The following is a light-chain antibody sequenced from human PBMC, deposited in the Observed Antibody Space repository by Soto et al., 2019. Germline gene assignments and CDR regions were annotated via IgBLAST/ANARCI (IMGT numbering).Light chain of an antibody. CDR1: SSDVGGYNY. CDR2: EVR. J-gene: IGLJ1*01. V-gene: IGLV2-14*01. CDR3: TSYTSSSTYV. Sequence: QSALTQPASVSGSPGQSITISCTGTSSDVGGYNYVSWYQQHPGKAPKLLIYEVRHRPSGISNRFSGSKSGNTASLTISGLQAEDEADFYCTSYTSSSTYVFGTGT.